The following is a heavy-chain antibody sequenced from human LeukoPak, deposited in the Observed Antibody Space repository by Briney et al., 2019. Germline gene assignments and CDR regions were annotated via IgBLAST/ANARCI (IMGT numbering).Heavy chain of an antibody. CDR1: GGSFSGYY. J-gene: IGHJ4*02. CDR2: INHSGST. D-gene: IGHD3-22*01. Sequence: KPSETLSLTCAVYGGSFSGYYWSWIRQPPGKGLEWIGEINHSGSTYYNPSLKSRVTISVDRSKNQFSLKLSSVTAADTAVYYCARADSSGYYYFDYWGQGTLVTVSS. CDR3: ARADSSGYYYFDY. V-gene: IGHV4-34*01.